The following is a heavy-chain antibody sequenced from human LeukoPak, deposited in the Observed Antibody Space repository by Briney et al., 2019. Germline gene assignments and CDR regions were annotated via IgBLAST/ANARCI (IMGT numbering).Heavy chain of an antibody. CDR3: ARLELPAGLYSSSWRNELGAFDI. CDR2: INWNGGST. Sequence: PGGSLRLSCAASGFTFDDYGMSWVRQAPGKGLEWVSGINWNGGSTGYADSVKGRFTISRDNAKNSLYLQMNSLRAEDTALYYCARLELPAGLYSSSWRNELGAFDIWGQGTMVTVSS. D-gene: IGHD6-13*01. CDR1: GFTFDDYG. J-gene: IGHJ3*02. V-gene: IGHV3-20*04.